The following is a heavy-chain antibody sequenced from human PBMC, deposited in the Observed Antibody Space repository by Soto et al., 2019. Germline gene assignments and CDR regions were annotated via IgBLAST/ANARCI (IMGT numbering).Heavy chain of an antibody. D-gene: IGHD5-12*01. CDR2: ISGSAGST. V-gene: IGHV3-23*01. CDR1: GFTFSSYA. J-gene: IGHJ6*02. Sequence: GGSLRLSCAASGFTFSSYAMSWVRQAPGKGLEWVSAISGSAGSTYYADSVKGRFTISRDNSKNTLYLQINSLRAEDTAVYYCAKDVDPKTSYYYYYYGLDVWGQGTTVTVSS. CDR3: AKDVDPKTSYYYYYYGLDV.